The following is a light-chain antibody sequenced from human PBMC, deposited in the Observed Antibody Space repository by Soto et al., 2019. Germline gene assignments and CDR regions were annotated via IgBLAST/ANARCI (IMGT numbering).Light chain of an antibody. CDR3: QQFHHSPWT. V-gene: IGKV3-15*01. CDR1: QSVSSN. Sequence: EIVMTQSPATLSLSPGERATLSCRASQSVSSNLAWYQHKPGQPPSLLIYDASTRATGIPARFSGRGSGTDFTLTISGLQSEDFAVYYCQQFHHSPWTFGQGTKVEI. J-gene: IGKJ1*01. CDR2: DAS.